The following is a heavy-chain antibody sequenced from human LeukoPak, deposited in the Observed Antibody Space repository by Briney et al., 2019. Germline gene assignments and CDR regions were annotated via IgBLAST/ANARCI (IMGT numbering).Heavy chain of an antibody. CDR1: GFTFSSYA. D-gene: IGHD2-2*01. CDR2: ISGSGGST. Sequence: GGSLRLSCAASGFTFSSYAMSWVRQAPGKGLEWVSAISGSGGSTYYADSVKGRFTISRDNSKNMLYLQMNSLRAEDTAVYYCAKGSCSSTSCHPAFDIWGQGTMVTVSS. V-gene: IGHV3-23*01. CDR3: AKGSCSSTSCHPAFDI. J-gene: IGHJ3*02.